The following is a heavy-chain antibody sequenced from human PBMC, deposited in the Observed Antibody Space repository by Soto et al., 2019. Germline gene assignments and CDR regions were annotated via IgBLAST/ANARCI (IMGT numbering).Heavy chain of an antibody. J-gene: IGHJ4*02. CDR2: VNPILSMS. CDR1: GDTFSFYS. V-gene: IGHV1-69*04. Sequence: QVQLVQSGAEVKRPGSSVKVSCKASGDTFSFYSINWVRQAPGLGLEWMGRVNPILSMSNYAQRFQGRVTMTGDKSTDSAYMELSGLRSEETAMYYCATSYGSGYRAFDYWGQGALVTVSS. CDR3: ATSYGSGYRAFDY. D-gene: IGHD3-10*01.